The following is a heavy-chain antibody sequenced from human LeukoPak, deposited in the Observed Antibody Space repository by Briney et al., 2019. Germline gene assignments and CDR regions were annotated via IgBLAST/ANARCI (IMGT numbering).Heavy chain of an antibody. CDR1: GFTVSNNY. Sequence: GGSLRLSCAASGFTVSNNYMSWVRQAPGKGLEWVSVIYSGGSTYYADSVKGRFTISRDNSKNTLYLQMNSLRAEDTAVYYCASRTYYGSEGYFYMDVWGKGTTVTISS. J-gene: IGHJ6*03. CDR3: ASRTYYGSEGYFYMDV. V-gene: IGHV3-66*01. CDR2: IYSGGST. D-gene: IGHD3-10*01.